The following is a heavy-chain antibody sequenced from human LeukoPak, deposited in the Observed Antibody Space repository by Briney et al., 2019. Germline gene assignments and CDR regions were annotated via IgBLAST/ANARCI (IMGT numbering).Heavy chain of an antibody. V-gene: IGHV4-59*01. CDR1: GGSISSYY. Sequence: PSETLSLTCTVSGGSISSYYWSWIRQPPGKGLEYIGYTHYTGSTNYNPSLKSRVTISLDMSKNRFSLKLSSVTAADTAVYYCARGRGSYGPYYFDYWGQGTLVTVSS. CDR2: THYTGST. CDR3: ARGRGSYGPYYFDY. D-gene: IGHD3-16*01. J-gene: IGHJ4*02.